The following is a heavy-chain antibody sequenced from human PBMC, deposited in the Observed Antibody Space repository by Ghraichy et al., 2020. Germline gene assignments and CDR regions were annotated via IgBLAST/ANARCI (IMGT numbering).Heavy chain of an antibody. J-gene: IGHJ4*02. Sequence: SETLSLTCTVSGGSISGYYWSWIRQPPGKGLEWIGYIHYSGTTNYNPSLKSRVTISVDTSNNQFSLRLTSVTAADTAVYYCARHALQSSGGRDYDYWGQGTLVTVSS. CDR1: GGSISGYY. CDR3: ARHALQSSGGRDYDY. V-gene: IGHV4-59*08. CDR2: IHYSGTT. D-gene: IGHD4-11*01.